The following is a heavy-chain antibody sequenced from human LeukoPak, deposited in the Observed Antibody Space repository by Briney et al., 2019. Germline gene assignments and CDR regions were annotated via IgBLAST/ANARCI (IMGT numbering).Heavy chain of an antibody. J-gene: IGHJ6*03. CDR1: GGTFSDHY. D-gene: IGHD7-27*01. CDR2: IDDGGTT. Sequence: SETLSLTCALYGGTFSDHYWSWIRQPPGKGLEWIGEIDDGGTTNQNPSLKSRVTILVDTSKNQFSLKVRSVTAADTAVYFCARRLGTKNYYKYCMDVWGKGTTVTVSS. V-gene: IGHV4-34*01. CDR3: ARRLGTKNYYKYCMDV.